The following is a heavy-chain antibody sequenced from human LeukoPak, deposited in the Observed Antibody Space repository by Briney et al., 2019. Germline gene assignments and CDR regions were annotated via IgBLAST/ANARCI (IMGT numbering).Heavy chain of an antibody. CDR1: GYTLTSYG. Sequence: ASVKVSCTASGYTLTSYGISWVRQAPRQGLEWMGWISAYNGNTNYAQKLQGRVTMTTDTSTSTAYMELKSLRSDDTAVYYCAIGQQLADFDYWGQGTLVTVSS. CDR3: AIGQQLADFDY. CDR2: ISAYNGNT. V-gene: IGHV1-18*01. J-gene: IGHJ4*02. D-gene: IGHD6-13*01.